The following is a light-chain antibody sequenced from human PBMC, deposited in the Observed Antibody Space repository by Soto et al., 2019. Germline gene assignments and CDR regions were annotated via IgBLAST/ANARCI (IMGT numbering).Light chain of an antibody. CDR3: QQSYNTPIT. CDR2: AAS. Sequence: DIQMTQSPSSLSASLGDRVTSTCRASQTISNYLNWYQQKSGRAPELLVYAASNLQSGIPSRFTGSGSGTHFTLTICGLEPADFATYFCQQSYNTPITFGQGTRLEIK. V-gene: IGKV1-39*01. CDR1: QTISNY. J-gene: IGKJ5*01.